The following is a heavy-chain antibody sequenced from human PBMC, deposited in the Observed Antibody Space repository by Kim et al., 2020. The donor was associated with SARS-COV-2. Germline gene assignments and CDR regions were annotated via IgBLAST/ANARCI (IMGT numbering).Heavy chain of an antibody. J-gene: IGHJ5*02. V-gene: IGHV1-18*04. CDR1: GHTFNNNG. Sequence: ASVKVSCKASGHTFNNNGISWVRQAPGQGLEWMGWISEYNGNTKYAQKFQRRVTITTDTSTSTAYLELRNLRSDDTALYYCARDRSSLGWFDPWGQGTLFTVSS. CDR3: ARDRSSLGWFDP. CDR2: ISEYNGNT. D-gene: IGHD3-16*01.